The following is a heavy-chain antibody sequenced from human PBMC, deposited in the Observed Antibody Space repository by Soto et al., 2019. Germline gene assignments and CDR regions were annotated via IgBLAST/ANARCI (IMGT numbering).Heavy chain of an antibody. V-gene: IGHV3-30-3*01. Sequence: PGGSLRLSCAASGFTFSSYAMHWVRQAPGKGLEWVAVISYDGSNKYYADSVKGRFTISRDNSKNTLYLQMNSLRAEDTAVYYCARERWVAVAGYYYYYGMDVWGQGTTVTVSS. J-gene: IGHJ6*02. CDR3: ARERWVAVAGYYYYYGMDV. D-gene: IGHD6-19*01. CDR1: GFTFSSYA. CDR2: ISYDGSNK.